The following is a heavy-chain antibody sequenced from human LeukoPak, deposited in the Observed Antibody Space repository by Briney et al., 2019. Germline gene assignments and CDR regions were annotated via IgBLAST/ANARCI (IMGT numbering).Heavy chain of an antibody. V-gene: IGHV4-59*01. Sequence: SETLSLTCTVSGGFISGYYWSWIRQPPRKGLEWIGYIYYSGSTNYNPSLKSRVTISVDTSKNQFSLKLSSVTAADTAVYYCARETAAGRSSLDYWGQGTLVTVSS. CDR3: ARETAAGRSSLDY. D-gene: IGHD2-2*01. J-gene: IGHJ4*02. CDR2: IYYSGST. CDR1: GGFISGYY.